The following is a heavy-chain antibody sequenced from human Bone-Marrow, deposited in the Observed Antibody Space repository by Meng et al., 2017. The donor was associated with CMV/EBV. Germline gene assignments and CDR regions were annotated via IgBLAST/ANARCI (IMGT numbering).Heavy chain of an antibody. CDR3: ARDNDVGMPSYP. Sequence: SETLSLTCTVSGGSISSSSYYWGWIRQPPGKVLEWIGSMYYSGSTYYNPSLKSRVTISVDTSKNQFSLKLSSVTAADTAVCYCARDNDVGMPSYPWGQGNLVTVSS. D-gene: IGHD1-1*01. V-gene: IGHV4-39*07. CDR2: MYYSGST. J-gene: IGHJ5*02. CDR1: GGSISSSSYY.